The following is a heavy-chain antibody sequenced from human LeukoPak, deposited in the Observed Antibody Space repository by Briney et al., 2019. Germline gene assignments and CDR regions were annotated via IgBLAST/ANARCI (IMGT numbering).Heavy chain of an antibody. D-gene: IGHD1-26*01. J-gene: IGHJ4*02. V-gene: IGHV3-30-3*01. CDR1: GFTFSSYA. Sequence: GGSLRLSCAASGFTFSSYAMHWVRPAPGKGLEWVAVISYDGSNKYYADSVKGRFTISRDNSKNTLYLQMNSLRAEDTAVYYCARDSYVLSGSSHNFDYWGQGTLVTVSS. CDR2: ISYDGSNK. CDR3: ARDSYVLSGSSHNFDY.